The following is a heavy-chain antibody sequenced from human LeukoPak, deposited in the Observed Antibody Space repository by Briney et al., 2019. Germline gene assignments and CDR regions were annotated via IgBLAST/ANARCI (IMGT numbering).Heavy chain of an antibody. CDR1: GGSISSYY. J-gene: IGHJ3*02. V-gene: IGHV4-59*01. D-gene: IGHD1/OR15-1a*01. Sequence: PSETLSLTCNVSGGSISSYYWSWIRQPPGKGLEWVGYIYYSRSINYSPSLKRRVTISVDTSKNQFSLRLSSVTAADTAVYYCARDLGITGTTGAFDIWGQGTMVTVSS. CDR2: IYYSRSI. CDR3: ARDLGITGTTGAFDI.